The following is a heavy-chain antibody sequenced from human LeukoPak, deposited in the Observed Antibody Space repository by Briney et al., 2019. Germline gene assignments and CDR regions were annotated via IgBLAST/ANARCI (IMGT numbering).Heavy chain of an antibody. CDR1: GFTFNNYA. CDR3: AKYRSPDRPLSTYYFDY. V-gene: IGHV3-23*01. CDR2: IDGGGNAT. D-gene: IGHD1-26*01. Sequence: GGSLRLSCAASGFTFNNYAMGWVRQPPGKGLEWLSAIDGGGNATKYADSVKGRFTISRDNSKNTLYLQMNSLRAENTAVYYCAKYRSPDRPLSTYYFDYWGQGTLVTVSS. J-gene: IGHJ4*02.